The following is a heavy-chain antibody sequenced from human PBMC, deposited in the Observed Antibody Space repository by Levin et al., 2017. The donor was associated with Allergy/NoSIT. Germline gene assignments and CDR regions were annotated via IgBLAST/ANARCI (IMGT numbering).Heavy chain of an antibody. J-gene: IGHJ6*03. D-gene: IGHD6-13*01. Sequence: SVKVSCKASGGTFSSYTISWVRQAPGQGLEWMGRIIPILGIANYAQKFQGRVTITADKSTSTAYMELSSLRSEDTAVYYCARGQQPFYYYMDVWGKGTTVTVSS. CDR2: IIPILGIA. V-gene: IGHV1-69*02. CDR3: ARGQQPFYYYMDV. CDR1: GGTFSSYT.